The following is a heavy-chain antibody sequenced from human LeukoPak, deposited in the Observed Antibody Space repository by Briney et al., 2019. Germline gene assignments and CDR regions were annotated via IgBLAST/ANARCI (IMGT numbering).Heavy chain of an antibody. V-gene: IGHV3-23*01. CDR1: EFSVGSNY. CDR3: AKDRRLAAFDY. J-gene: IGHJ4*02. D-gene: IGHD6-25*01. Sequence: PGGSLRLSCAASEFSVGSNYMTWVRQAPGKGLEWVSGITGRGESTYYAGSVKGRFTISRDNSKNTLYLQMNSLRAEDTAVYYCAKDRRLAAFDYGGQGTLVTVSS. CDR2: ITGRGEST.